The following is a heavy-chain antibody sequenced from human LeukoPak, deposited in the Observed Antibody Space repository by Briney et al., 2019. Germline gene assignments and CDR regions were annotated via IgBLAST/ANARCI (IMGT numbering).Heavy chain of an antibody. Sequence: PGGSLRLSCAASGITFTSHAMRGVREAPGKGLGWGSLTSVSGGHTYYGDSVKGRFTISRDNSTSTLYLQMNRLRAEDTAVYYCAKGGVATMRDGYNYYYYYMEVWGRGTTVTVSS. J-gene: IGHJ6*03. V-gene: IGHV3-23*01. CDR2: TSVSGGHT. D-gene: IGHD5-24*01. CDR3: AKGGVATMRDGYNYYYYYMEV. CDR1: GITFTSHA.